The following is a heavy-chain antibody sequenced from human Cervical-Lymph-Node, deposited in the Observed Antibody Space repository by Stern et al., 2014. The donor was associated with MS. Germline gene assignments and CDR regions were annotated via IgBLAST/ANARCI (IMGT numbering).Heavy chain of an antibody. CDR1: GFTFSSYG. D-gene: IGHD3-22*01. J-gene: IGHJ4*02. CDR3: ARERDSSGYHLDY. Sequence: QVQLVESGGGVVQPGRSLRLSCAASGFTFSSYGMHWVRQAPGKGLEWVAVIWYDGSNKYYADSVKGRFTISRDNSKNTLYLQMNSLRAEDTAVYYCARERDSSGYHLDYWGQGTLVTVSS. CDR2: IWYDGSNK. V-gene: IGHV3-33*01.